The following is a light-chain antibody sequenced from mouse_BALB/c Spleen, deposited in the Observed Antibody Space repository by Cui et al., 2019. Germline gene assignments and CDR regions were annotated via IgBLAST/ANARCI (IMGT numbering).Light chain of an antibody. V-gene: IGKV4-68*01. CDR2: LTS. Sequence: QIVLPQSPALMSCSPGEKVTMTCSASSSVSYMYWYQQKPRSSPKPWIYLTSNLASGVPARFSGSGSGTSYSLTISSMEAEDAATYYCQQWSSNPPTFGGGTKLEIK. CDR3: QQWSSNPPT. CDR1: SSVSY. J-gene: IGKJ2*01.